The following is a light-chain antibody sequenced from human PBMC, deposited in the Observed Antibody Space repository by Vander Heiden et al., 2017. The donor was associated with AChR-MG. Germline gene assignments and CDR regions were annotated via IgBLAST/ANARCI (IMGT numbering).Light chain of an antibody. CDR2: AAS. CDR1: QGISNS. J-gene: IGKJ1*01. V-gene: IGKV1-9*01. CDR3: QQLNAYPRT. Sequence: DIQLTQSPSFLSASVGARVTITCRASQGISNSLAWYQQKPGKAPNLLIYAASTLKSGVPSRFSGSGSGTEFTLSINSLQPEDFATYYCQQLNAYPRTFGQGTKVEIK.